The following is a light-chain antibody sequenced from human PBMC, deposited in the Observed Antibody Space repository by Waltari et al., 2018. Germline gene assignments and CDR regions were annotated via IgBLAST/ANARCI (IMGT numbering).Light chain of an antibody. CDR3: SSYTSSSTYV. CDR1: SSDVGRYNY. Sequence: QSALTQPASVSGSPRQSITISCTGTSSDVGRYNYVSWYQQHPGKAPKLMIYDVSKRPSGVSNRFSGSKSGNTASLTISGLQAEDEADYYCSSYTSSSTYVFGTGTKVTVL. CDR2: DVS. V-gene: IGLV2-14*01. J-gene: IGLJ1*01.